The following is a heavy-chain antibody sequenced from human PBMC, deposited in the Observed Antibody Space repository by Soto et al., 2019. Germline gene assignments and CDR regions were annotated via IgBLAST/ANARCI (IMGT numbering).Heavy chain of an antibody. CDR2: ISSSGSTI. Sequence: PGGSLRLSCAASGFTFSSYEMNWVRQAPGKGLEWVSYISSSGSTIYYADSVKGRFTISRDNAKNSLYLQMNSLRAEDTAVYYCAREAGNYDFWSGSRRYYGMDVWGQGTTVTVS. V-gene: IGHV3-48*03. J-gene: IGHJ6*02. D-gene: IGHD3-3*01. CDR1: GFTFSSYE. CDR3: AREAGNYDFWSGSRRYYGMDV.